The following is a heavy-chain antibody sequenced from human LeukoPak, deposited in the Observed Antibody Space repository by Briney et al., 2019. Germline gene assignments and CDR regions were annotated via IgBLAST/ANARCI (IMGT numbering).Heavy chain of an antibody. J-gene: IGHJ6*02. D-gene: IGHD4-23*01. V-gene: IGHV4-59*11. CDR3: ARSGTTVVTPIYYYYGMDV. Sequence: SETLSLTCTVSGGSISSHYWSWIRQPPGKGLEWIGYIYYSGSTNYNPSLKSRVTISVDTSKNQFSLKLSSVTAADTAVYYCARSGTTVVTPIYYYYGMDVWGQGTTVTVSS. CDR1: GGSISSHY. CDR2: IYYSGST.